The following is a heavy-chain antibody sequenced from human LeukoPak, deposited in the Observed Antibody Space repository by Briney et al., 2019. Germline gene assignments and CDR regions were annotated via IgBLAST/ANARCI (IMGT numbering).Heavy chain of an antibody. D-gene: IGHD4-17*01. Sequence: SETLSLTCTVSGGSISSGGYYWSWIRQHPGKGLEWIGYIYYSGSTYYNPSLKSRVTISVDTSKNQFSLKLSSVTAADTAVYYCARGYGDNWYFDLWGRGTLVTVSS. J-gene: IGHJ2*01. V-gene: IGHV4-31*03. CDR1: GGSISSGGYY. CDR3: ARGYGDNWYFDL. CDR2: IYYSGST.